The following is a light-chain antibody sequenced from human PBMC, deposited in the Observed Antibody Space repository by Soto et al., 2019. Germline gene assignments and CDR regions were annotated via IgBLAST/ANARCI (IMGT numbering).Light chain of an antibody. CDR3: QQFSSYPLT. CDR1: QSVSSN. CDR2: GAS. Sequence: EIVLTQSPATLSVPPGERATLSFRASQSVSSNLAWYQQKPGQAPRLLIYGASSRATGIPDRFSGSGSGTDFTLTISRLEPEDVAVYYCQQFSSYPLTFGGGTKVDIK. J-gene: IGKJ4*01. V-gene: IGKV3-20*01.